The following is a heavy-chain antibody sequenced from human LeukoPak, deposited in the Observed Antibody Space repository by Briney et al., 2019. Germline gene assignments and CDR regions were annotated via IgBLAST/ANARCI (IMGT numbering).Heavy chain of an antibody. J-gene: IGHJ4*02. D-gene: IGHD5-18*01. CDR1: GYTFTSYG. CDR2: ISAYNGNT. V-gene: IGHV1-18*01. Sequence: ASVKVSCKASGYTFTSYGISWVRQAPGQGLEWMGWISAYNGNTNYAQKLQGRVTMTTDTSTSTAYMGLRSLRSDDTAVYYCARTEGPSAWGRPAMADYWGQGTLVAVSS. CDR3: ARTEGPSAWGRPAMADY.